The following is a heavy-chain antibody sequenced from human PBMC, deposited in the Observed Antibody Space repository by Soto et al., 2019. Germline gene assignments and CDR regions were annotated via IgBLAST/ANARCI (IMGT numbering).Heavy chain of an antibody. CDR2: IWYDGSNK. CDR1: GFTFSSYG. CDR3: ARDTQAAAGGSYWFDP. Sequence: GGSLRLSCAASGFTFSSYGMHWVRQAPGKGLEWVAVIWYDGSNKYYADSVKGRFTISRDNSKNTLYLQMNSLRAEDTAVYYCARDTQAAAGGSYWFDPWGQGTLVTVSS. V-gene: IGHV3-33*01. J-gene: IGHJ5*02. D-gene: IGHD6-13*01.